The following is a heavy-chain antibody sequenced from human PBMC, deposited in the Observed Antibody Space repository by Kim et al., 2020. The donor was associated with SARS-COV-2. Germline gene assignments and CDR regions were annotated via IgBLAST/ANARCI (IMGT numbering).Heavy chain of an antibody. CDR3: ARGGKGSYYYGMDV. CDR2: ISYDGSNK. CDR1: GFTFSSYA. V-gene: IGHV3-30-3*01. J-gene: IGHJ6*02. Sequence: GGSLRLSCAASGFTFSSYAMHWVRQAPGKGLEWVAVISYDGSNKYYADSVKGRFTISRDNSKNTLYLQMNILRAEDTAEYYCARGGKGSYYYGMDVWGQGTTVTVSS. D-gene: IGHD5-12*01.